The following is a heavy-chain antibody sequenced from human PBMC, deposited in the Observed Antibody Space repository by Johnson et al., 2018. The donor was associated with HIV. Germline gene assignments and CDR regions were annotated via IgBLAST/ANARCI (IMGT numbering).Heavy chain of an antibody. Sequence: VQLVESGGGLVQPGRSLRLSCTASGFTFGDYAMSWFRQAPGKGLEWVGFIRSKAYGGATEYAASVKGRFTISSDDSKSIAFLQMNSLTTEDTAVYYCTRDLSSIVIVPAAAIWGQGTMVTVSS. J-gene: IGHJ3*02. CDR3: TRDLSSIVIVPAAAI. V-gene: IGHV3-49*03. CDR2: IRSKAYGGAT. D-gene: IGHD2-2*01. CDR1: GFTFGDYA.